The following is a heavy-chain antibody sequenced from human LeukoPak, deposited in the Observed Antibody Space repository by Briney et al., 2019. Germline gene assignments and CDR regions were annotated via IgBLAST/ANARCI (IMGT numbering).Heavy chain of an antibody. CDR2: IHYSGST. CDR1: GGSISSSY. Sequence: SETLSLTCTVSGGSISSSYLNWIRQPPGKGLEWIGNIHYSGSTKYNPSLKSRVTISVDTSKNQFSLRLSTVTAADTAVYYCATAQTYSSCWYPIFWGQGILVTVSS. D-gene: IGHD6-19*01. V-gene: IGHV4-59*01. CDR3: ATAQTYSSCWYPIF. J-gene: IGHJ4*02.